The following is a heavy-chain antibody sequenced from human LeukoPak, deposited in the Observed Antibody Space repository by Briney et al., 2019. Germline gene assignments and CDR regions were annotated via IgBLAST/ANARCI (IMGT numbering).Heavy chain of an antibody. CDR2: IYYSGST. Sequence: SETLSLTCTVAGGSISSYYWSWIRQPPGKGLEWIGYIYYSGSTNYNPSLKSRVTISVDTSKNQFSLKLSSVTAADTAVYYCARDSTTWCDYWGQGTLVTVSS. CDR3: ARDSTTWCDY. D-gene: IGHD2/OR15-2a*01. J-gene: IGHJ4*02. V-gene: IGHV4-59*12. CDR1: GGSISSYY.